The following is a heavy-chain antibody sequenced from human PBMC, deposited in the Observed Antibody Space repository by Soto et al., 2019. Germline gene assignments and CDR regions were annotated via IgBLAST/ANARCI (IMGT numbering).Heavy chain of an antibody. J-gene: IGHJ4*02. D-gene: IGHD6-13*01. Sequence: EVQVVESGGGLVQPGGSLRLSCAASGFTLSTYWMTWVRQAPGKGLEWVANIKQDGSEKYYVDSVKGRFTVSRDNAKNSLYLQMNSQRTEDTAVYYCGTADRGTAAGGTVQWGQGTLVTVPS. CDR2: IKQDGSEK. V-gene: IGHV3-7*01. CDR1: GFTLSTYW. CDR3: GTADRGTAAGGTVQ.